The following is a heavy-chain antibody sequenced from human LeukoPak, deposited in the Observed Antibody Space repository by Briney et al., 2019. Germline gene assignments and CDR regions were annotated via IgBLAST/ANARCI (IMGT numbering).Heavy chain of an antibody. CDR1: GYTFTSYG. CDR3: ARGDLIVVVTALIDY. J-gene: IGHJ4*02. D-gene: IGHD2-21*02. CDR2: INPNSGGT. Sequence: ASVKVSCKASGYTFTSYGISWVRQAPGQGLEWMGWINPNSGGTNYAQKFQGRVTMTRDTSISTAYMELSRLRSDDTAVYYCARGDLIVVVTALIDYWGQGTLVTVSS. V-gene: IGHV1-2*02.